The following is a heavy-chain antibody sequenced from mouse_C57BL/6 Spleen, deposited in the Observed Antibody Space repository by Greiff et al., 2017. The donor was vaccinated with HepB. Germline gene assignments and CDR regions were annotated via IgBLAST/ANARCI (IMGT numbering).Heavy chain of an antibody. CDR2: ISYDGSN. CDR3: ARDSKGAMDY. J-gene: IGHJ4*01. CDR1: GYSITSGYY. V-gene: IGHV3-6*01. D-gene: IGHD2-5*01. Sequence: DVQLQESGPGLVKPSQSLSLTCSVTGYSITSGYYWNWIRQFPGNKLEWMGYISYDGSNNYNPSLKNRISITRDTSKNQCFLKLNSVTTEDTATYYCARDSKGAMDYWGQGTSVTVSS.